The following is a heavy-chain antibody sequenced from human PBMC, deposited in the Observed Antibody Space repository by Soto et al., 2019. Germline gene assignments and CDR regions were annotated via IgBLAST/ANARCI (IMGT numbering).Heavy chain of an antibody. CDR2: IYYSGST. V-gene: IGHV4-59*01. J-gene: IGHJ4*02. CDR3: ARVENYSGYDYYSDY. CDR1: GGSISSYY. D-gene: IGHD5-12*01. Sequence: QVQLQESGPGLVKPSETLSLTCTVSGGSISSYYWSWIRQPPGKGLEWIGYIYYSGSTNYNPSLKSRVTISVDTSKNQFYLKLSSVTAADTAVYYCARVENYSGYDYYSDYWGQGTLVTVSS.